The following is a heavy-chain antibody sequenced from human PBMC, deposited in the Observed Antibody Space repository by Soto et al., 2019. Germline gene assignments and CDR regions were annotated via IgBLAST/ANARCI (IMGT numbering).Heavy chain of an antibody. V-gene: IGHV1-18*04. D-gene: IGHD1-26*01. Sequence: QVQLVQSGPEVKNPGASVRVSCVASGYAFTSYGVNWVRQAPGQGLEWMGWIAPHSGRTTYLPKFQGRVTMTADVSTNTAYIELRSLTSDDTAVYYCARASGTGVGTTSYWGQGTLVTVSS. CDR1: GYAFTSYG. CDR3: ARASGTGVGTTSY. CDR2: IAPHSGRT. J-gene: IGHJ4*02.